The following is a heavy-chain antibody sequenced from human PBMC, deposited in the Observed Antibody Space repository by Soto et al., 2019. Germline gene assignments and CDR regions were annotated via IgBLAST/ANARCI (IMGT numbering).Heavy chain of an antibody. V-gene: IGHV4-4*07. D-gene: IGHD6-13*01. CDR3: AGGAAADYFDY. J-gene: IGHJ4*02. Sequence: QVQLQESGPGLVKASETLSLTCTVSSDSISSYYWSWIRQPAGKGLEWIGRIHTSGSTLYNPSLKHRVTMSVGTSKIHFSLNLRSVTAADTAVYYCAGGAAADYFDYWGQGSLVTVSS. CDR1: SDSISSYY. CDR2: IHTSGST.